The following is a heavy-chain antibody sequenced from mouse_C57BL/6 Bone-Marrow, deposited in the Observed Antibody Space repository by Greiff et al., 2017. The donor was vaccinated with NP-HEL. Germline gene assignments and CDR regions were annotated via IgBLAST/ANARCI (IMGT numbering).Heavy chain of an antibody. CDR3: ASEIITTSAINQAWFAY. CDR2: IDPSDSYT. V-gene: IGHV1-59*01. D-gene: IGHD1-1*01. CDR1: GYTFTSSW. Sequence: QVQLQQPGAELVRTGTSVKLSCKVSGYTFTSSWMHWVKQRPGQGLEWIGVIDPSDSYTNYNQNFKGKPTLTVDTSSSTAYMQLSRLTSEDSAVYYCASEIITTSAINQAWFAYWGQGTLVTVSA. J-gene: IGHJ3*01.